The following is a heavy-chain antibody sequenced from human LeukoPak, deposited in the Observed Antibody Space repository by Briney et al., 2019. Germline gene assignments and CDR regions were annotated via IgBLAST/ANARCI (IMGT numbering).Heavy chain of an antibody. CDR2: ISAYNGNT. CDR3: ARGLGYYDILTGYYNGNWFDP. CDR1: GYTFTSCG. D-gene: IGHD3-9*01. J-gene: IGHJ5*02. V-gene: IGHV1-18*01. Sequence: ASVKVSCKASGYTFTSCGISWVRQAPGQGLEWMGWISAYNGNTNYAQKLQGRVTMTTDTSTSTAYMELRSLRSDDTAVYYCARGLGYYDILTGYYNGNWFDPWGQGTLVTVSS.